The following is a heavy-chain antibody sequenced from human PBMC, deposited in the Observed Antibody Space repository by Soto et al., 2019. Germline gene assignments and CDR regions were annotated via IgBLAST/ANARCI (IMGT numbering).Heavy chain of an antibody. CDR2: IIPIFGAA. J-gene: IGHJ4*02. D-gene: IGHD3-3*01. CDR3: AREGRFLDCSPEHYYFDY. CDR1: GGTFSSYA. Sequence: QVQLVQSGAEVKKPGSSVKVSCKASGGTFSSYAISWVRQAPGQGLEWMGGIIPIFGAANYAQKFQGRVTITADKSTSTAYMELSSLKSEDTAVYYCAREGRFLDCSPEHYYFDYSGQGTLVTVSS. V-gene: IGHV1-69*06.